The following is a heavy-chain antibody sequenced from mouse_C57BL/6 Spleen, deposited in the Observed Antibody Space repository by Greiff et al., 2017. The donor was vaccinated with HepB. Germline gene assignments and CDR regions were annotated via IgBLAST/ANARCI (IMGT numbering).Heavy chain of an antibody. CDR2: IHPNSGST. V-gene: IGHV1-64*01. J-gene: IGHJ3*01. CDR1: GYTFTSYW. Sequence: QVQLKQPGAELVKPGASVKLSCKASGYTFTSYWMHWVKQRPGQGLEWIGMIHPNSGSTNYNEKFTSKATLTVDKSSSTAYMQLSSLTSEDSAVYYCARNSNPWFAYWGQGTLVTVSA. CDR3: ARNSNPWFAY. D-gene: IGHD2-5*01.